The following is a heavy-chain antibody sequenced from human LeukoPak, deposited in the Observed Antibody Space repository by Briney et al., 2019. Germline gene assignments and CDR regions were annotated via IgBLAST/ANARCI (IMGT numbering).Heavy chain of an antibody. V-gene: IGHV1-8*01. CDR1: GYTFTSYD. Sequence: ASVKVSCKASGYTFTSYDINWVRQATGQGLEWMGWMNPNSGNTGYAQKFQGRVTMTRNTSISTAYMELSSLRSEDTAVYYCARGHELLWFGELLRPYYYYMDVWGKGTTVTISS. J-gene: IGHJ6*03. CDR2: MNPNSGNT. D-gene: IGHD3-10*01. CDR3: ARGHELLWFGELLRPYYYYMDV.